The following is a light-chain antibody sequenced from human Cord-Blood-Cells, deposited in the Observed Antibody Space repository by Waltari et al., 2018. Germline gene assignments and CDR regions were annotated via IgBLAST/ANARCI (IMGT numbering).Light chain of an antibody. CDR2: GKN. V-gene: IGLV3-19*01. Sequence: SSELTHDPAVSVALGPTVRLTCQGDSLRSYYASWYQQKPGQAPVLVIYGKNNRPSGIPDRFSGSSSGNTASLTITGAQAEDEADYYCNSRDSSGNYVFGTGTKVTVL. CDR1: SLRSYY. J-gene: IGLJ1*01. CDR3: NSRDSSGNYV.